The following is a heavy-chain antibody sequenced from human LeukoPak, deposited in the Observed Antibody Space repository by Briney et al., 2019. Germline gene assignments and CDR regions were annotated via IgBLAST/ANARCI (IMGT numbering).Heavy chain of an antibody. Sequence: ASVKVSCKASGYTFTNYGISWVRQAPGQGLEWMSWISANNGEIRYAQNFQGRVTMTRDTSTSTVYMEMSRLRSEDTAVYYCARDLGANPNDYWGQGTLVTVSS. CDR1: GYTFTNYG. V-gene: IGHV1-18*04. CDR3: ARDLGANPNDY. J-gene: IGHJ4*02. CDR2: ISANNGEI.